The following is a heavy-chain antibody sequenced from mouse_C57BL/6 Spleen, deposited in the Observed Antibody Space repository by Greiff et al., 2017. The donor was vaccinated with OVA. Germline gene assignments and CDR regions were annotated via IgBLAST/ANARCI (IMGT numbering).Heavy chain of an antibody. Sequence: VQLKESGPELVKPGASVKMSCKASGYTFTDYNMHWVKQSHGKSLEWIGYINPNNGGTSYNQKFKGKATLTVNKSSSTAYMELRSLTSEDSAVYYCAREKGLPGAMDYWGQGTSVTVSS. CDR1: GYTFTDYN. CDR2: INPNNGGT. V-gene: IGHV1-22*01. CDR3: AREKGLPGAMDY. J-gene: IGHJ4*01. D-gene: IGHD3-3*01.